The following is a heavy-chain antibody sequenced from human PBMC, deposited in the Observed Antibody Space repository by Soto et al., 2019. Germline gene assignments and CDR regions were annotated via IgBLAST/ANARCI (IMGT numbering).Heavy chain of an antibody. Sequence: EALLVESGGGLVQPGRSLRLSCAASGFSFGDYAMHWVRQVPGKGLEWVSGISWNSGSIDYADSVKGRFTISRDNAKNSLHLQINRRRVEDTAKYYCVKDGLLTIFGLVYDGGNILGQGTIVTISS. D-gene: IGHD3-3*01. V-gene: IGHV3-9*01. CDR3: VKDGLLTIFGLVYDGGNI. CDR1: GFSFGDYA. CDR2: ISWNSGSI. J-gene: IGHJ3*02.